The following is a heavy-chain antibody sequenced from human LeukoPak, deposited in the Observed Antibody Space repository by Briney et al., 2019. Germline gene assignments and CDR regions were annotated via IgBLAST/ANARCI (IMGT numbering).Heavy chain of an antibody. CDR3: AKRVAEQSTSWYIDI. J-gene: IGHJ3*02. Sequence: PGGSLRLSCAASGYTYSSYTMLWVRQAPGKGLEWVSAIDGSGVTSFYGDSVKARFTISRGNSKNTLYLQMNSLRAEDTALYYCAKRVAEQSTSWYIDIWGLGTMVTVSS. CDR2: IDGSGVTS. CDR1: GYTYSSYT. D-gene: IGHD6-19*01. V-gene: IGHV3-23*02.